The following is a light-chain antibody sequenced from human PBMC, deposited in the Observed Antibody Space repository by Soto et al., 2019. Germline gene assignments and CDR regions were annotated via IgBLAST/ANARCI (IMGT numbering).Light chain of an antibody. Sequence: EIILTQSPDTLSFSPGERATLSCRASQTVSSNYLAWCQQRPGQAPRLLIYGASTRAAGIPDRFSGSGSGTEFTLTISSLHSEDFGVYYCQQYDNWWTFGQGTKVDIK. CDR3: QQYDNWWT. CDR2: GAS. CDR1: QTVSSN. J-gene: IGKJ1*01. V-gene: IGKV3D-15*01.